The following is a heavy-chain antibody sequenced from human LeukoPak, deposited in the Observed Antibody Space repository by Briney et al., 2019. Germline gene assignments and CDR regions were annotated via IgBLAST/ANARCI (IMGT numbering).Heavy chain of an antibody. J-gene: IGHJ4*02. V-gene: IGHV1-69*04. CDR3: ARGYCSGGSCYSLDDY. CDR1: GGTFSSYA. Sequence: SVKVSCKASGGTFSSYAISWVRQAPGQGLEWMGRIIPILGTANYAQKFQGRVTITADKSTSTAYMELSSLRSEDTAVYYCARGYCSGGSCYSLDDYWGQGTLVTVSS. CDR2: IIPILGTA. D-gene: IGHD2-15*01.